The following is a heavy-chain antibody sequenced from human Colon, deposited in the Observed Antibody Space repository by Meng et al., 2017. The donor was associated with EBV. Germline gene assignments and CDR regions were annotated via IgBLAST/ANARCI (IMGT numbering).Heavy chain of an antibody. CDR2: ISAYNGNT. D-gene: IGHD5-12*01. J-gene: IGHJ5*02. CDR3: ARNRPRGVATGANWFDP. CDR1: GYTFTSYA. Sequence: QVELCKSGFELKRPGASLKVSCKASGYTFTSYAMNWVRQAPGQGLEWMGWISAYNGNTNYAQKLQGRVTMTTDTSTSTAYMELRSLRSDDTAVYYCARNRPRGVATGANWFDPWGQGTLVTVSS. V-gene: IGHV1-18*01.